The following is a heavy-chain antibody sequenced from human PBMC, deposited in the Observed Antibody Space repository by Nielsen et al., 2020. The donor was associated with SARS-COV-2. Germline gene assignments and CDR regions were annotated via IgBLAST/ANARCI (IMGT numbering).Heavy chain of an antibody. CDR3: VRENYRGFCRGGSCRGVWFDP. V-gene: IGHV3-23*01. Sequence: GGSLRLSCAASKFAFSNYAMSWVRQAPGKGLEWVSGISDGSTIKKYADSVKGRFTISRDNSKSTLYLEMNSLRVEDTAIYFCVRENYRGFCRGGSCRGVWFDPWGQGTLVTVSS. D-gene: IGHD2-15*01. CDR1: KFAFSNYA. J-gene: IGHJ5*02. CDR2: ISDGSTIK.